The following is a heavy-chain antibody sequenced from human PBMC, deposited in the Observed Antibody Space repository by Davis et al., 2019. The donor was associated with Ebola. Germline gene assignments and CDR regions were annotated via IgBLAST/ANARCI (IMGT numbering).Heavy chain of an antibody. CDR1: GYTFTSYG. CDR3: ARFVRDYIWGSYRYTGWFDP. CDR2: ISAYNGNT. J-gene: IGHJ5*02. V-gene: IGHV1-18*01. D-gene: IGHD3-16*02. Sequence: AASVKVSCKASGYTFTSYGISWVRQAPGQGLEWMGWISAYNGNTNYAQKLQGRVTMTTDTSTSTAYMELSSLRSEDTAVYYCARFVRDYIWGSYRYTGWFDPWGQGTLVTVSS.